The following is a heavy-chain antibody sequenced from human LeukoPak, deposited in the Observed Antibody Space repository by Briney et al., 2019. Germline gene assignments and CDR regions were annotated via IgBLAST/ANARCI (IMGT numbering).Heavy chain of an antibody. CDR3: AKDPVDGLLWFGESFPLADY. J-gene: IGHJ4*02. CDR1: GFTFSSYG. CDR2: IRYDGSNK. D-gene: IGHD3-10*01. Sequence: PGGSLRLSCAASGFTFSSYGMHWVRQAPGKGLEWVAFIRYDGSNKYYADSVKGRFTISRDNSKNTLYLQMNSLRAEDRAVYYCAKDPVDGLLWFGESFPLADYWGQGTLVTVSS. V-gene: IGHV3-30*02.